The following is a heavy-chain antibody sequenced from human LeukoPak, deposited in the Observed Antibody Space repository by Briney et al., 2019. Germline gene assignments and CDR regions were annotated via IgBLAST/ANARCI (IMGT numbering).Heavy chain of an antibody. J-gene: IGHJ2*01. CDR3: ARVSVEGLVIIPWYFDL. CDR2: IYHSGST. CDR1: GGSISSSNW. D-gene: IGHD3-9*01. V-gene: IGHV4-4*02. Sequence: SETLSLTCAVSGGSISSSNWWSWVRQPPGKGLEWIGEIYHSGSTNYNPSLKSRVTISVDKSKNQFSLKLSSVTAADTAVYYCARVSVEGLVIIPWYFDLWGRGTLVTVSS.